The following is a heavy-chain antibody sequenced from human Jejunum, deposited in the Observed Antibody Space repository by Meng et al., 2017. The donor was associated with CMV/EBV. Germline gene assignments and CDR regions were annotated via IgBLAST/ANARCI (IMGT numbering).Heavy chain of an antibody. D-gene: IGHD2-2*01. CDR3: ARFYCSSTSCPHVLFDY. Sequence: QVQLVQSGAEVKTPGASVKVSCEASGFIFTSYAISWVRQAPGQGLQYMGWISAYNGNTNYAQELQGRVTMTTDTSTSTAYMELRSLRFDDTAVYYCARFYCSSTSCPHVLFDYWGQGTLVTVSS. CDR1: GFIFTSYA. V-gene: IGHV1-18*01. J-gene: IGHJ4*02. CDR2: ISAYNGNT.